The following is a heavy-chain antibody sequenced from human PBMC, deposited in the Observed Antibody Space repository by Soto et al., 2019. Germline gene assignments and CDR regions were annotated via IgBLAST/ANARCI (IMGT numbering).Heavy chain of an antibody. CDR3: ARTKATSCDY. CDR1: GGSFSGYY. D-gene: IGHD5-12*01. V-gene: IGHV4-34*01. J-gene: IGHJ4*02. CDR2: INHSGST. Sequence: LSLTCAVYGGSFSGYYWSWIRQPPGKGLEWIGEINHSGSTNYNPSLKSRVTISVDTSKNQFSLKLSSVTAADTAVYYCARTKATSCDYWGQGTLVTVSS.